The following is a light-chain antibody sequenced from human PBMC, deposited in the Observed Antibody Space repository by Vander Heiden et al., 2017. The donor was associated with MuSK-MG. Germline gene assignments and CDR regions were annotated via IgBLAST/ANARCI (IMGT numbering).Light chain of an antibody. J-gene: IGLJ2*01. Sequence: SYVLTQPPSVSVAPGKTARITCGGNNIGSKSVHWYQQKPGQAPVLVIYYDSDRPSGIPERFSGSNSGNTATLTISRVEAGEEADYYCQVWDRSSDHVVFGGGTKLTVL. CDR1: NIGSKS. CDR2: YDS. V-gene: IGLV3-21*04. CDR3: QVWDRSSDHVV.